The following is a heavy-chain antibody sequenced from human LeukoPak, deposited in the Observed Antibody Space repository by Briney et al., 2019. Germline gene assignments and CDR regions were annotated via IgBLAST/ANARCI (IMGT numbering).Heavy chain of an antibody. V-gene: IGHV1-18*01. CDR2: ISGYNGNT. Sequence: ASVKVSCKASGYTFTSYGVIWVRQAPGQGLEWMGWISGYNGNTNYAQRLQCRVTMTTDTSTSTAYMELRSLRSDDTAAYYCARVPGGNAYWFDPWGQGTLVTVSS. CDR1: GYTFTSYG. D-gene: IGHD4-23*01. CDR3: ARVPGGNAYWFDP. J-gene: IGHJ5*02.